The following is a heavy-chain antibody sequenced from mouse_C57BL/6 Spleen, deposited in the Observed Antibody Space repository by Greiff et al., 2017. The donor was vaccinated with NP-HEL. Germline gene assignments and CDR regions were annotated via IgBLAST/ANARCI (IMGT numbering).Heavy chain of an antibody. CDR3: ARASNYDYFDY. V-gene: IGHV5-12*01. CDR2: ISNGGGST. J-gene: IGHJ2*01. D-gene: IGHD2-5*01. CDR1: GFTFSDYY. Sequence: EVKLVESGGGLVQPGGSLKLSCAASGFTFSDYYMYWVRQTPEKRLEWVAYISNGGGSTYYPDTVKGRFTISRDNAKNTLYLQMSRLKSEDTAMYYCARASNYDYFDYWGQGTTLTVSS.